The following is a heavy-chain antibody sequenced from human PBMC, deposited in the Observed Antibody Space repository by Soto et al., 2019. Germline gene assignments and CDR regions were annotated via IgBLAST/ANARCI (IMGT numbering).Heavy chain of an antibody. D-gene: IGHD2-21*02. V-gene: IGHV4-30-4*01. Sequence: QVQLQESGPGLVKPSQSLSLTCTVSGGSITSDDYYWSWIRQPPGRGLEWIGYIFYSGSTHYNPSLKSRFIISLDTSKKQVSLKLSSVTAADTAVYYCASATCGGDCSYRHDRYYFESWGQGTLVTVSS. J-gene: IGHJ4*02. CDR2: IFYSGST. CDR1: GGSITSDDYY. CDR3: ASATCGGDCSYRHDRYYFES.